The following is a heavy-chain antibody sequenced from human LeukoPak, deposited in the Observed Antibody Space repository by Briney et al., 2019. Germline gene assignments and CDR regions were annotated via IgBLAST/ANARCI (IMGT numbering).Heavy chain of an antibody. Sequence: SETLSLTCTVSGVSINTHYWSWIRQPPGKGLEWIGNFYYSGSTNYNPSLESRVTISVDTSKNQFSLRVTSVTAADTAIYFCAGGGQWLAFDSWGRGAQVTVSS. J-gene: IGHJ4*02. V-gene: IGHV4-59*11. CDR3: AGGGQWLAFDS. CDR1: GVSINTHY. CDR2: FYYSGST. D-gene: IGHD6-19*01.